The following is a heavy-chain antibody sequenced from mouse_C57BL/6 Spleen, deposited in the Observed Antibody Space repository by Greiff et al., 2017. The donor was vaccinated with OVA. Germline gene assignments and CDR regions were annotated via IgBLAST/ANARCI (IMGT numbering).Heavy chain of an antibody. CDR1: GYSITSGYY. CDR2: ISYDGSN. CDR3: AIEGSYFDY. Sequence: EVKLMESGPGLVKPSQSLSLTCSVTGYSITSGYYWNWIRQFPGNKLEWMGYISYDGSNNYNPSLKNRISITRDTSKNQFFLKLNSVTTEDTATYYCAIEGSYFDYWGQGTTLTVSS. V-gene: IGHV3-6*01. J-gene: IGHJ2*01.